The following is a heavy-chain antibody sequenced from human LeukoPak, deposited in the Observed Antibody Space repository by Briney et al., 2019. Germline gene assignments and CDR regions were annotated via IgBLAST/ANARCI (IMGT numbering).Heavy chain of an antibody. CDR2: IRYDGSNE. V-gene: IGHV3-30*02. CDR1: GFIFSSSG. Sequence: PGGSLGLSCAASGFIFSSSGMHWVRQAPGKGLEWVAFIRYDGSNEYYADSVKGRFTISRDNSKNMVYLQMNSLREEDSAVYYCARDLHPWALDYWGQGTLVTVSS. J-gene: IGHJ4*02. CDR3: ARDLHPWALDY.